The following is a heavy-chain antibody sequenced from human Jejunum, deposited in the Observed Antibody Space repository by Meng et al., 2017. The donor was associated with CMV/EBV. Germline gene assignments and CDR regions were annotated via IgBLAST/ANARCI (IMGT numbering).Heavy chain of an antibody. Sequence: SCSASGFTFSSYSMNWVRQAPGKGLEWVSYISSSNVYYADSVKGRFTISRDNAKNLLYLQMDSLRAEDMAVYYCARGQLVPFDYWGQGILVTVSS. D-gene: IGHD6-6*01. CDR2: ISSSNV. V-gene: IGHV3-21*05. CDR3: ARGQLVPFDY. CDR1: GFTFSSYS. J-gene: IGHJ4*02.